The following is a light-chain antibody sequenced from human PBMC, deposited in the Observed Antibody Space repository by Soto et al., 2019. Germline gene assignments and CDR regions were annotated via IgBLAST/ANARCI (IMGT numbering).Light chain of an antibody. Sequence: QSVLTQPASVSGSPGQSITISCTGTSSDVGSYNLVSWYQQHPGKAPKLMIYEVSKRPSGVSNRFSGSKSGNTASLTISGLPAEDEADYYCCSYAGSSTFGVFGGGTKLTVL. CDR2: EVS. CDR1: SSDVGSYNL. CDR3: CSYAGSSTFGV. J-gene: IGLJ3*02. V-gene: IGLV2-23*02.